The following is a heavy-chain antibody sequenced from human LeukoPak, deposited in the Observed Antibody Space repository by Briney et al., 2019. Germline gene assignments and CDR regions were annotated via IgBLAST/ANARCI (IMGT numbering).Heavy chain of an antibody. CDR2: IYYSGST. D-gene: IGHD3-3*01. CDR1: GGSISSYY. V-gene: IGHV4-59*01. J-gene: IGHJ4*02. Sequence: SETLSLTCTVSGGSISSYYWSWIRQPPGKGLEWIGYIYYSGSTNYNPSLKSRVTISVDTSKNQFSLELSSVTAADTAVYYCAREGSYYDFWSGFIYWGQGTLVTVSS. CDR3: AREGSYYDFWSGFIY.